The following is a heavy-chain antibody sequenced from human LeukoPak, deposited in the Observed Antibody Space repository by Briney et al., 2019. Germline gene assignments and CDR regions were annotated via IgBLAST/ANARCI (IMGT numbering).Heavy chain of an antibody. CDR3: AREIALVVSNAFDI. CDR2: IKTDGSNK. CDR1: GFTFSSYW. V-gene: IGHV3-74*01. J-gene: IGHJ3*02. Sequence: PGGSLRLSCAASGFTFSSYWMHWVRQAPGKGLVWVSRIKTDGSNKTYADSVKGRFTISRDNAKNPLYLQMNSLRAEDTAVYYCAREIALVVSNAFDIWGQGTMVTVAS. D-gene: IGHD2-15*01.